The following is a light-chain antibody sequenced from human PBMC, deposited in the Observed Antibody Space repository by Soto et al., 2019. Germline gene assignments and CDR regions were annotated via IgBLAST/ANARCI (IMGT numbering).Light chain of an antibody. CDR3: QQHYNTPWT. Sequence: DIVMTQSPDSLAVSLGERATINCKSSQSVLYSSNNKNYLAWYQQKAGQPPKLLIYWASTRESGVPDRFSGSGSGTDFTLTISSLQAEDLAVYYCQQHYNTPWTFGQGTKVEI. J-gene: IGKJ1*01. V-gene: IGKV4-1*01. CDR2: WAS. CDR1: QSVLYSSNNKNY.